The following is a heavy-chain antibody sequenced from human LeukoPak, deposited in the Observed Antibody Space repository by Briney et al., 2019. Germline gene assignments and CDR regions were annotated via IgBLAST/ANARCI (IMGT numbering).Heavy chain of an antibody. V-gene: IGHV1-24*01. D-gene: IGHD3-10*01. CDR1: GYTLTGLS. CDR3: ARDQTPHVAEFGYFDY. CDR2: FDPEDGET. J-gene: IGHJ4*02. Sequence: ASVKVSCKVSGYTLTGLSMHWVRQAPGKGLEWMGGFDPEDGETIYAQKFQGRVTMTEDTSTDTAYMELSSLRSEDTAVYYCARDQTPHVAEFGYFDYWGQGTLVTVSS.